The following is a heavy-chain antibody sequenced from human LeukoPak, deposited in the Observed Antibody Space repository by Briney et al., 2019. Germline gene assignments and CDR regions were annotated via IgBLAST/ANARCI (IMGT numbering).Heavy chain of an antibody. J-gene: IGHJ4*02. CDR1: GYTFIGYD. CDR2: MNPNTGNT. D-gene: IGHD2-15*01. V-gene: IGHV1-8*01. CDR3: ARGAPGSYCSGGSCPYFDY. Sequence: GASVKVSCKASGYTFIGYDINWVRHATGQGLEWMGWMNPNTGNTGYAQKFRGRVTMTRNTSISTASMELSSLTSEDTALYYCARGAPGSYCSGGSCPYFDYWGQGTLVSVSS.